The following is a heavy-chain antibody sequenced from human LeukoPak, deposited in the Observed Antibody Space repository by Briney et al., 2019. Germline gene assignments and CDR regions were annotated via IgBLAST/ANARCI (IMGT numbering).Heavy chain of an antibody. CDR1: GGSISSLY. CDR3: ARHRAYSSSSPFDY. D-gene: IGHD6-6*01. V-gene: IGHV4-59*08. Sequence: PSEALSLTCSVSGGSISSLYWSWIRQPPGKGLEWIGYIYYTGSTNYNPSLKSRVTMFVDMSKNQFSLRLSSVTAADTAVYYCARHRAYSSSSPFDYWGQGTLVTVSS. J-gene: IGHJ4*02. CDR2: IYYTGST.